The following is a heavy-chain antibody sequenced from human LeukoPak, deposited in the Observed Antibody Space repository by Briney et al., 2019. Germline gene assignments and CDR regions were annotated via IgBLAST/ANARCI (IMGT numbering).Heavy chain of an antibody. CDR3: ARDRGVYCSSTSCYLNAFDI. CDR2: ISAYNGNT. J-gene: IGHJ3*02. D-gene: IGHD2-2*01. Sequence: GASVKLSCKASGYTFTSYGISWVRQAPGQGLEWMGWISAYNGNTNYAQKLQGRVTITTDTSTSTAYMELRSLRSDDTAVYYCARDRGVYCSSTSCYLNAFDIWGQGTMVTVSS. V-gene: IGHV1-18*01. CDR1: GYTFTSYG.